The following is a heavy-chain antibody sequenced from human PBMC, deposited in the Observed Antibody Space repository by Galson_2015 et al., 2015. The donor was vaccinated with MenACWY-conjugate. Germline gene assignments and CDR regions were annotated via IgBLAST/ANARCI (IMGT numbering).Heavy chain of an antibody. CDR2: IYYSGST. D-gene: IGHD5-18*01. CDR3: ARVANSYGTPQYCDY. J-gene: IGHJ4*02. CDR1: GGSISNDY. Sequence: TLTLTCTVSGGSISNDYWSWIRQPPGKGLEWIGNIYYSGSTNYNPSLKSRVSISVDTSKNQFSLKLGSLTAADTAVYYCARVANSYGTPQYCDYWGQGTLVTVSS. V-gene: IGHV4-59*01.